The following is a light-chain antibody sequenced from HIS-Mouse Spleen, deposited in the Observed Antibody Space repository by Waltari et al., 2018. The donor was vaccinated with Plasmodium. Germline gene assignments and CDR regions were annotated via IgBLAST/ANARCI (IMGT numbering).Light chain of an antibody. CDR3: QVWDSSTV. Sequence: SYELTQPLSVSVALGQTARITCGGNNIGRKKVHWYQQKPGQAPVLVIYMDSNRPSGIPERFSGSNSGNTATLTISRAQAGDEADYYCQVWDSSTVFGGGTKLTVL. CDR1: NIGRKK. CDR2: MDS. J-gene: IGLJ3*02. V-gene: IGLV3-9*01.